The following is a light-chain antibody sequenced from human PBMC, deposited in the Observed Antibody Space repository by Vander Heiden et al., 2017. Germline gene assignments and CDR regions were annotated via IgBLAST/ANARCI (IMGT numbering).Light chain of an antibody. Sequence: DIVLTQSPGTLSLSPGERATLSCRASQSVSSSYLAWYHQKPGQAPRLLIYGASSRATGIPDRFSGSGSGTDFTLTISRLEPEDFAVYYCQQYGSSPLTFGPGTKVDIK. J-gene: IGKJ3*01. V-gene: IGKV3-20*01. CDR1: QSVSSSY. CDR3: QQYGSSPLT. CDR2: GAS.